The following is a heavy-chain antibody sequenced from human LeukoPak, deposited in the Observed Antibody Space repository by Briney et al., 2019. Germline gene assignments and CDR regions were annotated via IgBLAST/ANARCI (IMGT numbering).Heavy chain of an antibody. CDR1: GYTFTSYG. D-gene: IGHD3-3*01. J-gene: IGHJ4*02. Sequence: ASVKVSCKASGYTFTSYGISAVREVPGQGLEWMGWINAYNGNTNYAQKLQGRVTMTTDTSTSTAYIELRSLRSDDAAVYDCARDLTIFGGVNDPLIRGHWGQGTLVTVSS. V-gene: IGHV1-18*01. CDR3: ARDLTIFGGVNDPLIRGH. CDR2: INAYNGNT.